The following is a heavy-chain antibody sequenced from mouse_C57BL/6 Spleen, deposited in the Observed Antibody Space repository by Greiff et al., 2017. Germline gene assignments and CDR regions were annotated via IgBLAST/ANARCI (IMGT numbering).Heavy chain of an antibody. CDR1: GYAFTNYL. Sequence: QVQLQQSGAELVRPGTSVKVSCKASGYAFTNYLIEWVKQRPGQGLEWIGVINPGSGGTNYNEKFKGKATLTADKSSSTAYMQLSSLTSEDSAVYFCAREGPYYYGRSPNAMDYWGQGTSVTVSS. V-gene: IGHV1-54*01. J-gene: IGHJ4*01. CDR3: AREGPYYYGRSPNAMDY. D-gene: IGHD1-1*01. CDR2: INPGSGGT.